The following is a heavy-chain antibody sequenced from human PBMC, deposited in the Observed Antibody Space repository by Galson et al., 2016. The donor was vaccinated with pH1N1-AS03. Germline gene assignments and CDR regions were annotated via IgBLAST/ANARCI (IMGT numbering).Heavy chain of an antibody. CDR2: IIPVFGTT. CDR1: GGSFSTYA. J-gene: IGHJ6*03. D-gene: IGHD2-2*01. Sequence: SVKVSCKASGGSFSTYAITWVRQAPGQGLEWMGGIIPVFGTTSFAQKFQDRVSITADESTSTAFMELSSLRSEDTAVYYCAKGNYQLLNYYYYMDVWGKGTTV. V-gene: IGHV1-69*13. CDR3: AKGNYQLLNYYYYMDV.